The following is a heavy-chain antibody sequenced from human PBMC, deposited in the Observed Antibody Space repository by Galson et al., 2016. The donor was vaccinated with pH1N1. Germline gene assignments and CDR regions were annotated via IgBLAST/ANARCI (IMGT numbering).Heavy chain of an antibody. CDR3: ASRGYGDYVGYFDY. V-gene: IGHV4-39*01. D-gene: IGHD4-17*01. J-gene: IGHJ4*02. Sequence: SDYWISWVRQPPGKGLEWIGSIYYSGSTYYNPSLKSRVTISVDTSKNQFSLKLTSVTAADTAVYYCASRGYGDYVGYFDYWGQGTLVTVSS. CDR2: IYYSGST. CDR1: SDY.